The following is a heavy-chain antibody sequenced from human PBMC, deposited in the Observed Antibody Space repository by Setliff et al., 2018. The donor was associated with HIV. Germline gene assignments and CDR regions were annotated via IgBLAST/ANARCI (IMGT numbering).Heavy chain of an antibody. CDR2: IRSKPYGGTT. D-gene: IGHD5-12*01. J-gene: IGHJ4*02. Sequence: PGGSLRLSCTASGFSFGDYLMSWVRQGPGKRLEWVGFIRSKPYGGTTDYAAPAKGRFTISRDDSKDTLYLQMNNLKIEDTAVYYCTVAIGRTEADYWGQGTLVTVSS. CDR3: TVAIGRTEADY. CDR1: GFSFGDYL. V-gene: IGHV3-49*04.